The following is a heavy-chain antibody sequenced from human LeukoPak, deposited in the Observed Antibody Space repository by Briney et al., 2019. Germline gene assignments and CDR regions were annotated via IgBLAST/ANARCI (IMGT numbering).Heavy chain of an antibody. CDR1: GGTFSSYA. Sequence: ASVTVSCKASGGTFSSYAISWVRQAPGQGLEWMGGIIPIFGTANYAQKFQGRVTITTDESTSTAYMELSSLRSEDTAVYYCARENWNYYFDYWGQGTLVTVSS. J-gene: IGHJ4*02. CDR2: IIPIFGTA. CDR3: ARENWNYYFDY. D-gene: IGHD1-7*01. V-gene: IGHV1-69*05.